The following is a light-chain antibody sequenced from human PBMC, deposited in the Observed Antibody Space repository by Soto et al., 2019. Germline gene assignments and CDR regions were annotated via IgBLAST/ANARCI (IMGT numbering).Light chain of an antibody. Sequence: DIQMTQSPSTLSASVGDRVTLTCRASQNIGLSLAWFQQKPGKAPKLLIYGASSLESGVPSRFSGSGSGTEFTLTISSLQPDDFATYYCEQYRRYPWTFGQGTKVDSK. CDR1: QNIGLS. J-gene: IGKJ1*01. CDR3: EQYRRYPWT. CDR2: GAS. V-gene: IGKV1-5*01.